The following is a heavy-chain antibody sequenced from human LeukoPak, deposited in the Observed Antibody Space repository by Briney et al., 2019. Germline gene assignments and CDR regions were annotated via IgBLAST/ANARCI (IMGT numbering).Heavy chain of an antibody. CDR1: EFTFSSYG. V-gene: IGHV3-30*18. CDR3: AKEGNVVVPAFDY. CDR2: ISYDGSNK. Sequence: GGSLRLSCAASEFTFSSYGMHWVRQAPGKGLEWVAVISYDGSNKYYADSVKGRFTISRDNSKNTLYLQMNSLRAEDTAVYYCAKEGNVVVPAFDYWGQGTLVTVSS. J-gene: IGHJ4*02. D-gene: IGHD2-2*01.